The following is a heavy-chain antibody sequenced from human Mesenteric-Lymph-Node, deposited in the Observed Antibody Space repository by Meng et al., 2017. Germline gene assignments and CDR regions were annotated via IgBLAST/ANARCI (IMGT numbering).Heavy chain of an antibody. V-gene: IGHV1-18*01. Sequence: QVPVVQSGAEVKKPGASVKVSCKASGYTFTNYVISWVRQAPGQGLEWMGWISAYNGHTKYAQKLQGRVTMTTDTSTSTAYMELKSLRSDDTAVYYCARGVTMIVVDYWGQGTLVTVSS. CDR2: ISAYNGHT. CDR1: GYTFTNYV. CDR3: ARGVTMIVVDY. J-gene: IGHJ4*02. D-gene: IGHD3-22*01.